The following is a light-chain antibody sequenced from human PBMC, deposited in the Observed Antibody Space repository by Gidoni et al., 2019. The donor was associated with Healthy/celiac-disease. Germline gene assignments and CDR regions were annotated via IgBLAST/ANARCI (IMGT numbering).Light chain of an antibody. CDR2: KAS. V-gene: IGKV1-5*03. CDR3: QQYNSYLWT. CDR1: QSISSW. J-gene: IGKJ1*01. Sequence: DIQMNQSPSTLSASVGDRVTITCRASQSISSWLALYQQKPGKAPNLLIYKASSLESGVPSRFSGRGSGTEFTLTISSLQPDDFATYYCQQYNSYLWTFGQGTKVEIK.